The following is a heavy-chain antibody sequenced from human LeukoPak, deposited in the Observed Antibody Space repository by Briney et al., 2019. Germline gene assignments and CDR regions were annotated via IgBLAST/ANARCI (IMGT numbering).Heavy chain of an antibody. CDR1: GGSISSYY. D-gene: IGHD3-10*01. J-gene: IGHJ4*02. CDR2: IYYSGST. CDR3: AREGFGNAIGY. V-gene: IGHV4-59*01. Sequence: PSETLSLTCTVPGGSISSYYWSWIRQPPGKGLEWIGYIYYSGSTNYNPSLKSRVTISVDTSKNQFSLKLSSVTAADTAVYYCAREGFGNAIGYWGQGTLVTVSS.